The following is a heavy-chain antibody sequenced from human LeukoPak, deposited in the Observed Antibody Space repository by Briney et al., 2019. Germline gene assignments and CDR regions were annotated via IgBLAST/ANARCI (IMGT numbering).Heavy chain of an antibody. J-gene: IGHJ4*02. CDR3: ASGRHDDNLDY. D-gene: IGHD1-14*01. V-gene: IGHV1-69*13. CDR2: IIPIFGTP. CDR1: GGTLSSYA. Sequence: GASVKVPCKTSGGTLSSYAISWVRQAPGQGLEWMGGIIPIFGTPNYAQKFQGRVTITADESTSTAYMELSSLRSEDTAVYYCASGRHDDNLDYWGQGTLVTVSS.